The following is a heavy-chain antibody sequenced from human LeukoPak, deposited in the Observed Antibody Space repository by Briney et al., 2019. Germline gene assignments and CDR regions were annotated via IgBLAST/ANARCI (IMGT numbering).Heavy chain of an antibody. CDR3: ARGGQQLVRFQAYNWFDP. J-gene: IGHJ5*02. CDR2: INHSGST. D-gene: IGHD6-6*01. Sequence: KTSETLSLTCAVYGGSFSGYYWSWIRQPPGKGLEWIGEINHSGSTNYNPSLKSRVTISVDTSKNQFSLKLSSVTAADTAVYYCARGGQQLVRFQAYNWFDPWGQGTLVTVSS. V-gene: IGHV4-34*01. CDR1: GGSFSGYY.